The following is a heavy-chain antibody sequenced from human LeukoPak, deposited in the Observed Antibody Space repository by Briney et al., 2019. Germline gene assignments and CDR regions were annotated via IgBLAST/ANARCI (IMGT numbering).Heavy chain of an antibody. D-gene: IGHD1-26*01. Sequence: GGSLRLSCAASGFTFSSYAMSWVRQAPGKGLVWVSRINSDGSSTSYADSVKGRFTISRDNAKNTLYLQMNSLRAEDTAVYYCARDLDSGSYLLDYWGQGTLVTVSS. J-gene: IGHJ4*02. V-gene: IGHV3-74*01. CDR2: INSDGSST. CDR3: ARDLDSGSYLLDY. CDR1: GFTFSSYA.